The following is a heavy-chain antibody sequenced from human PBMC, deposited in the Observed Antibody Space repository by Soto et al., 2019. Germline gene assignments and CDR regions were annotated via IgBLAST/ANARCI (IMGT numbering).Heavy chain of an antibody. J-gene: IGHJ4*02. CDR1: GFTFSGST. CDR2: IRSKANSYAT. CDR3: TRQVLASVVY. V-gene: IGHV3-73*02. D-gene: IGHD3-3*02. Sequence: EVQLVESGGGLVQPGGSLKLSCAASGFTFSGSTMHWVRQASGKGLVWVGRIRSKANSYATAYAALAKGRFTISRVDAKHTAYLQMNSLKPEDTAVYYCTRQVLASVVYSGQGTLVTVSS.